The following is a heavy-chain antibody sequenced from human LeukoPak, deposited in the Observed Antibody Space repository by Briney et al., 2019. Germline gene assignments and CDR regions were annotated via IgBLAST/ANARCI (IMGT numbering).Heavy chain of an antibody. V-gene: IGHV4-59*01. CDR2: IYYSGST. D-gene: IGHD5-18*01. CDR3: ARVDTAMVYSFTTYYCYYMDV. J-gene: IGHJ6*03. Sequence: SETLSLTCTVSGGSISSYYWSWIRQPPGKGLEWIGYIYYSGSTNYNPSLKSRVTISVDTSKNQFSLKLSSVTAADTAVYYCARVDTAMVYSFTTYYCYYMDVWGKGTTVTVSS. CDR1: GGSISSYY.